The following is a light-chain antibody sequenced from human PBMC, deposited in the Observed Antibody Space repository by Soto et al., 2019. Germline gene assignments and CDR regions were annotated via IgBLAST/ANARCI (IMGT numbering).Light chain of an antibody. Sequence: QSVLTQPPSASGTTGQRVTISCSGSSSNIGSNTVNWYQQLPGTAPKLLIYSNNQRPSGVPDRFSGSKSGTSASLAISGLQSEDGTDYYCAAWDDSLNGLYVFGTGTKVTVL. V-gene: IGLV1-44*01. CDR1: SSNIGSNT. CDR3: AAWDDSLNGLYV. CDR2: SNN. J-gene: IGLJ1*01.